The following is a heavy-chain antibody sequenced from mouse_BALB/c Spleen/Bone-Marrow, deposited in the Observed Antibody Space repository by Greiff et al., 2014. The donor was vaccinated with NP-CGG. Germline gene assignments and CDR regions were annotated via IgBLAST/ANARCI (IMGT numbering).Heavy chain of an antibody. D-gene: IGHD1-2*01. CDR2: ISYDGSS. CDR3: ASGYYGCSFAH. V-gene: IGHV3-6*02. J-gene: IGHJ3*01. CDR1: GYSITSGYY. Sequence: EVQLQQSXPGLVKPSQSLSLTCSVTGYSITSGYYWNWIRQFPGNKLEWMGYISYDGSSNYNPSLKNRISITRDTSKNQFFLKLSSVTTEDTASYYCASGYYGCSFAHWGQRTLVTGSA.